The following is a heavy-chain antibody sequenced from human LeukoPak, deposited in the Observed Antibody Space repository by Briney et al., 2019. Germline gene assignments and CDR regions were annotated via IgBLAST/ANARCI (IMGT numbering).Heavy chain of an antibody. CDR2: ISGSGGST. CDR1: GFTFGSYA. Sequence: GGSLRLSCAASGFTFGSYAMSWVRQAPGKGLEWVSAISGSGGSTYYADSVKGRFTISRDNSKNTLYLQMNSLRAEDTAVYYCAKGPDSGLRYFDYWGQGTLVTVSS. CDR3: AKGPDSGLRYFDY. V-gene: IGHV3-23*01. D-gene: IGHD5-12*01. J-gene: IGHJ4*02.